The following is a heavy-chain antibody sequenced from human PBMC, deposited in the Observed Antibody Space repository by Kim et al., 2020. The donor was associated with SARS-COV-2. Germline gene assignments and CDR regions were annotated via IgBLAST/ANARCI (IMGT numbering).Heavy chain of an antibody. J-gene: IGHJ4*02. Sequence: GGSLRLSCAASGFTFDDYAMHWVRQAPGKGLEWVSGISWNSGSIGYADSVKGRFTISRDNAKNSLYLQMNSLRAEDTALYYCAKGSGPMVRGVNFDYWGQGTLVTVSS. V-gene: IGHV3-9*01. CDR1: GFTFDDYA. CDR2: ISWNSGSI. CDR3: AKGSGPMVRGVNFDY. D-gene: IGHD3-10*01.